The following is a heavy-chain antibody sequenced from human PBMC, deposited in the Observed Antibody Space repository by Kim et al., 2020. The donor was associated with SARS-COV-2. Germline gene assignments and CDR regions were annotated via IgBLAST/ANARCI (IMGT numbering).Heavy chain of an antibody. CDR2: INTNTGDP. CDR3: ARDRYYDSSGAPPDH. V-gene: IGHV7-4-1*01. D-gene: IGHD3-22*01. J-gene: IGHJ4*02. Sequence: ASVKVSCKASGYTFRDNAMHWLRQALGQGLEWMGWINTNTGDPTYAQGFTGRFVFSLDTSLSTAYLQIRSLKVEDSAVYYCARDRYYDSSGAPPDHWGQGTLVTVSS. CDR1: GYTFRDNA.